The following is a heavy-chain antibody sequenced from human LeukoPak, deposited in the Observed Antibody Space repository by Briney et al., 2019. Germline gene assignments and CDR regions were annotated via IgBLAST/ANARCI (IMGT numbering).Heavy chain of an antibody. V-gene: IGHV3-21*01. CDR1: GFTFRSYS. J-gene: IGHJ4*02. Sequence: PGGSLRLSGAASGFTFRSYSMNWVRQAPGKGLEWVSSIMSSSSYIYYADSVTGRFTISRDNAKNSLYLQMNSLRAEDTAVYYCARDPADFWSGYYYFDYWGQGTLVTVSS. CDR2: IMSSSSYI. D-gene: IGHD3-3*01. CDR3: ARDPADFWSGYYYFDY.